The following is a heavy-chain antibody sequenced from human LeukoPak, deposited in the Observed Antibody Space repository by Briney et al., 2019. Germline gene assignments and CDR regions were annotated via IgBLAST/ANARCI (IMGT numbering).Heavy chain of an antibody. CDR1: GFTFDRHW. CDR3: ARGRFSVGANQYFQW. CDR2: IDTDGSDR. J-gene: IGHJ4*02. D-gene: IGHD1-26*01. V-gene: IGHV3-74*01. Sequence: PGGSLRLSCVASGFTFDRHWMHWVRQAPGKGLVWVSRIDTDGSDRGYAESVKGRFTISRDNTKNTLYLQMDSLRVEDTAVYYCARGRFSVGANQYFQWWGQGTRVIVSS.